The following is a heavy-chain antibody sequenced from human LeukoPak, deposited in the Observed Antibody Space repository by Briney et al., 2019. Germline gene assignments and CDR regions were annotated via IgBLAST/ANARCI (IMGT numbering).Heavy chain of an antibody. V-gene: IGHV1-2*02. CDR1: GYTFTGYY. CDR3: ATGFGYCSGGSCYSLDY. D-gene: IGHD2-15*01. J-gene: IGHJ4*02. CDR2: INPNSGGT. Sequence: ASVKVSCKASGYTFTGYYMHWVRQAPGQGLEWMGWINPNSGGTNYAQKFQGRVTMTRDTSISTAYMELSTLISDDTAVYYCATGFGYCSGGSCYSLDYWGQGTLVTVSS.